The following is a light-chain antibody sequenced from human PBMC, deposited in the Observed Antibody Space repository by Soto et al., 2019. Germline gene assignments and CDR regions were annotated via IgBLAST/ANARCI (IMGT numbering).Light chain of an antibody. Sequence: QSVLTQPHSASGTPGQRVAISCSGSSSNIGSNTVNWYQQFPQTAPKLLIYSNNQRPSGVPDRFSGSKSGTSASLAISGLQSEDEADYYCAAWDDSLHGFYVFGTGTKVTVL. J-gene: IGLJ1*01. CDR2: SNN. CDR3: AAWDDSLHGFYV. CDR1: SSNIGSNT. V-gene: IGLV1-44*01.